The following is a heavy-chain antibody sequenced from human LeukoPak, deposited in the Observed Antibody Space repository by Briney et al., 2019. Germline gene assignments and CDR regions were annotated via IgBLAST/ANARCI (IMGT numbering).Heavy chain of an antibody. CDR3: TRSRRNYYLMDV. D-gene: IGHD6-25*01. J-gene: IGHJ6*03. CDR2: IRSKAYGGTI. CDR1: GFTFGDYA. V-gene: IGHV3-49*03. Sequence: PGGSLRLSCTASGFTFGDYAMSWFRQAPGKGLEWVGFIRSKAYGGTIDHAASVKGRFTISRDDSKSIAYLQMNSLKTEDTAVYYCTRSRRNYYLMDVWGKGTTVTVSS.